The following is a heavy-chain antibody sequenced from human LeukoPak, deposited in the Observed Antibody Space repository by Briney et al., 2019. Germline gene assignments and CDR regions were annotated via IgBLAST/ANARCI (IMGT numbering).Heavy chain of an antibody. J-gene: IGHJ4*02. D-gene: IGHD3-10*01. CDR3: ARGMGSLTY. Sequence: QPGGSLRLSCAASGFTFSSYEMNWVRQAPGKGLEWVSYISSSGSTIYYADSVKGRFTISRDNAKNSLYLQMNSLRAEDTAVFYCARGMGSLTYWGQGTLVTVSS. V-gene: IGHV3-48*03. CDR1: GFTFSSYE. CDR2: ISSSGSTI.